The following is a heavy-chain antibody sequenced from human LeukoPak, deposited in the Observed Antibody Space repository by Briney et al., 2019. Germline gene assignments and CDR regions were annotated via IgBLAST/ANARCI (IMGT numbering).Heavy chain of an antibody. CDR1: GGSISSGGYY. J-gene: IGHJ4*02. Sequence: SHTLSLTCTLSGGSISSGGYYWSWIRQHPGNGLEWFGYIYYSGSTYYNPSLKSRVTISVDTSKNQFSPKLSSVTAADTAVYYCARTPIIVATIGGWDYWGQGTLVTVSS. CDR2: IYYSGST. D-gene: IGHD5-12*01. CDR3: ARTPIIVATIGGWDY. V-gene: IGHV4-31*03.